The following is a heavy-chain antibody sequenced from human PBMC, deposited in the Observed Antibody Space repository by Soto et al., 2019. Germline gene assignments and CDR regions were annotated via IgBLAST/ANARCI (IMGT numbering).Heavy chain of an antibody. J-gene: IGHJ2*01. V-gene: IGHV1-2*02. CDR2: INPSGGGT. D-gene: IGHD2-15*01. Sequence: QVQLVQSGAEVMKPGASVKVSCEASGYSFTGYYIHWVRQAPGQGLEWMGWINPSGGGTHYVQKFQGRVTMTRDTGISTGYMELSRLRSDDTAVYYCVRVVGGVNWYFDLWGRGTLVTVSS. CDR1: GYSFTGYY. CDR3: VRVVGGVNWYFDL.